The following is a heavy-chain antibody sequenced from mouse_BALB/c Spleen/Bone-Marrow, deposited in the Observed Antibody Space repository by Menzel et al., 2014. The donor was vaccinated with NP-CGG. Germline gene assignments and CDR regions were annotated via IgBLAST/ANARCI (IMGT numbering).Heavy chain of an antibody. J-gene: IGHJ4*01. Sequence: VHVKQSGAELVKPGASVKLSCTASGFNIKDTYMHWVKQRPEQGLEWIGRIDPANGNTKYDPKFQGKATITADTSSNTVYLQIGRLASEDAAVYYCARWEYYAMDYWGQGTSVTVSS. CDR3: ARWEYYAMDY. CDR1: GFNIKDTY. CDR2: IDPANGNT. D-gene: IGHD4-1*01. V-gene: IGHV14-3*02.